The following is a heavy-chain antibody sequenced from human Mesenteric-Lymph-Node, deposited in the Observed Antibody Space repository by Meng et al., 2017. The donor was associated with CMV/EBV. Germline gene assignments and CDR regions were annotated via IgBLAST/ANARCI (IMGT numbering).Heavy chain of an antibody. J-gene: IGHJ4*02. CDR1: GFTFSSYS. D-gene: IGHD3-3*01. CDR2: ISSSSSTI. Sequence: GGSLRLSCAASGFTFSSYSMNWVRQAPGKGLEWVSYISSSSSTIYYADSVKGRFTISRDNAKNSLYLQMNSLRAEDTAVYYCAKDMGFLEWLSYYFDYWGQGTLVTVSS. V-gene: IGHV3-48*04. CDR3: AKDMGFLEWLSYYFDY.